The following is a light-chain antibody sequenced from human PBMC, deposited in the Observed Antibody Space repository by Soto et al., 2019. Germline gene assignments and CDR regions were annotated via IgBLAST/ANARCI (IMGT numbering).Light chain of an antibody. V-gene: IGKV1-5*01. J-gene: IGKJ1*01. CDR3: QQYNGYWT. Sequence: DIQITQSPSTLPASVGDRVTITCRASQSIGSWLAWYQQKPGKAPKLLIYDASSLESGDPSRFSGSGSGTEFTLTISSLQPDDFATYYCQQYNGYWTFGQGTKVDIK. CDR1: QSIGSW. CDR2: DAS.